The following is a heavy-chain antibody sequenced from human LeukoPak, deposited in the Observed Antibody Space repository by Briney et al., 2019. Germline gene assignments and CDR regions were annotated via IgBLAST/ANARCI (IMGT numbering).Heavy chain of an antibody. V-gene: IGHV1-2*06. D-gene: IGHD3-3*01. CDR1: GYTFTGYY. CDR2: INPNSGGT. Sequence: GASVKVSCKASGYTFTGYYMHWVRQAPGQGLEWMGRINPNSGGTNYAQKFQGRVTMTRDTSISTAYMELSRLRSDDTAVYYYARTYYDFWSGYLYYYYGMDVWGQGTTVTVSS. CDR3: ARTYYDFWSGYLYYYYGMDV. J-gene: IGHJ6*02.